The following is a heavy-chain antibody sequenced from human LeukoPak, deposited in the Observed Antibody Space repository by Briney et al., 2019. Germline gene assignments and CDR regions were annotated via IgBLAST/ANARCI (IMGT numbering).Heavy chain of an antibody. J-gene: IGHJ4*02. V-gene: IGHV3-21*01. CDR2: LSRNSSYI. CDR3: ASRGTMAGYSLDY. D-gene: IGHD3-9*01. Sequence: KTGGSLRLSCAASGFTFSSYSMNWVRQAPGKGLEWVSSLSRNSSYIYYADSVKGRFTISRDNAKNSLYLQMNRLRAEDTAVYYCASRGTMAGYSLDYWGQGTLVTVSS. CDR1: GFTFSSYS.